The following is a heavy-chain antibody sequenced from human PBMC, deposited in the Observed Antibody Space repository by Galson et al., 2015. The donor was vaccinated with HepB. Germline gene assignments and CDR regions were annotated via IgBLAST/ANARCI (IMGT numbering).Heavy chain of an antibody. CDR1: GFTLSGYW. D-gene: IGHD7-27*01. CDR2: INADGSST. V-gene: IGHV3-74*03. Sequence: SLRLSCAASGFTLSGYWMHWVRQAPGKGLEWISRINADGSSTTYADSVKGRFTTSRDNAKNTLLLQINRLRDDDSAVYYCARAGFPGARLYYFPMDVWGQGTAVAVSS. CDR3: ARAGFPGARLYYFPMDV. J-gene: IGHJ6*02.